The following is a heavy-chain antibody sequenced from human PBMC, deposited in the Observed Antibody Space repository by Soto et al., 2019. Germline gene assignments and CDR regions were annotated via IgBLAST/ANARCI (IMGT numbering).Heavy chain of an antibody. CDR3: AIEEVYAETFDY. D-gene: IGHD2-8*01. CDR2: INPSGGST. V-gene: IGHV1-46*03. CDR1: GYTFTSYY. Sequence: GASVKVSCKTSGYTFTSYYMHWVRQAPGQGLEWMGIINPSGGSTSYAQKFQGRVTMTRDTSTSTVYMELSSLRSEDTAVYYCAIEEVYAETFDYWGQGTLVTVSS. J-gene: IGHJ4*02.